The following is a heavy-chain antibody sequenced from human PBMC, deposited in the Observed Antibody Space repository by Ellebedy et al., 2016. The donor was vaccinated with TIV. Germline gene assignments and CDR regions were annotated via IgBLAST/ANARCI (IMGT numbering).Heavy chain of an antibody. D-gene: IGHD2-2*01. CDR3: SRGGSVPASLPSDF. Sequence: AASVQVSCKASGYTFPNYGINWVRQPPGQGLDWMGWIFVYNGNTNYAQKFQGRVTMTTDTSTSTAYMELGRLRSDDTAVYYCSRGGSVPASLPSDFWGQGTLVTVSS. J-gene: IGHJ4*02. CDR2: IFVYNGNT. CDR1: GYTFPNYG. V-gene: IGHV1-18*04.